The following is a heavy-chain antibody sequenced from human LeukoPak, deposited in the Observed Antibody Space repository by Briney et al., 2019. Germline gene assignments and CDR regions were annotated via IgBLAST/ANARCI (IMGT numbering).Heavy chain of an antibody. Sequence: ASVKVSCKASGYIYTSFGISWVRQAPGQGLEWMGWINPNNGGTNYAQKFQGRVTMTRDTSISTAYMVLSRLRSDDTAVYYCARAFVCSGGSCYSRYWFDPWGQGTLVTVSS. CDR2: INPNNGGT. CDR3: ARAFVCSGGSCYSRYWFDP. V-gene: IGHV1-2*02. D-gene: IGHD2-15*01. J-gene: IGHJ5*02. CDR1: GYIYTSFG.